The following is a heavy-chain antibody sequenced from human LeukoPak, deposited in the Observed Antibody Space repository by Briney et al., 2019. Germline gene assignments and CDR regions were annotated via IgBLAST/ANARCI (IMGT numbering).Heavy chain of an antibody. J-gene: IGHJ5*02. CDR2: IYYSGST. V-gene: IGHV4-39*07. Sequence: PSETLSLTCTVSGGSISSSTYYWDWIRQPPGKGLEWIGSIYYSGSTYYNPSLKSRVTISVDTSKNQFSLKLSSVTAADTAVYYCARGGYYGSGNDFRFDPWGQGTLVTVSS. D-gene: IGHD3-10*01. CDR3: ARGGYYGSGNDFRFDP. CDR1: GGSISSSTYY.